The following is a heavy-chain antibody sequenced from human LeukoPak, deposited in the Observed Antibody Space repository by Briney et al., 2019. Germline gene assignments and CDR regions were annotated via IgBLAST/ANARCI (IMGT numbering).Heavy chain of an antibody. CDR3: ARDLRRDGYNLASGY. V-gene: IGHV1-18*01. Sequence: ASVTVSCKASGYTFTSYGISWVRQAPGQGLEWMGWVSAYNGNTNYAQKLQGRVTMTTDTSTSTAYMELRSLRSDDTAVYYCARDLRRDGYNLASGYWGQGTLVTVSS. CDR1: GYTFTSYG. CDR2: VSAYNGNT. J-gene: IGHJ4*02. D-gene: IGHD5-24*01.